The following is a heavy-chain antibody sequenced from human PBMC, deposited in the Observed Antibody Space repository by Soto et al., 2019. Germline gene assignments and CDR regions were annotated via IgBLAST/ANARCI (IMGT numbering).Heavy chain of an antibody. D-gene: IGHD3-3*01. V-gene: IGHV1-2*04. CDR3: TGADREWFSENENLNWFDP. Sequence: ASVKGSCKASGYTFTGYYMHWVRQAPGQRLERMGWINTNSGGTNYAQKFQGWVTMTRDTSISTAYMKLSSLRSEDTAVYYNTGADREWFSENENLNWFDPWGQGTLVTVSS. CDR2: INTNSGGT. J-gene: IGHJ5*02. CDR1: GYTFTGYY.